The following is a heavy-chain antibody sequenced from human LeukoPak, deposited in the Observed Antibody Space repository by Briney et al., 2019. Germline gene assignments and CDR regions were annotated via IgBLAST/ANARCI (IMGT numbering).Heavy chain of an antibody. Sequence: ASVKVSCKSSGYTFTSYGISWVRQAPGQGLEWIGWISAYNGNTNYAQKLQGRVTMTTDTSTSTAYMELRSLRSDDTAVYYCARGLAAVAGPGTTYYFDYWGQGTLVTVSS. V-gene: IGHV1-18*01. CDR3: ARGLAAVAGPGTTYYFDY. J-gene: IGHJ4*02. CDR2: ISAYNGNT. CDR1: GYTFTSYG. D-gene: IGHD6-19*01.